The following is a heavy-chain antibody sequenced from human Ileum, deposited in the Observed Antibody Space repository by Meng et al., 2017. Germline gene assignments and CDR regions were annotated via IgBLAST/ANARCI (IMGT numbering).Heavy chain of an antibody. D-gene: IGHD2-21*02. CDR2: IKPDGRTT. V-gene: IGHV3-74*01. CDR3: ARDWDCVVWDY. CDR1: GFTFSTYS. J-gene: IGHJ4*02. Sequence: GESLKISCAASGFTFSTYSMHWVRQVPGKGLVWVSQIKPDGRTTAYADSVKGRFTISRDNAKSTVYLEMNSLRAEDAAVYYCARDWDCVVWDYWGQGTLVTVSS.